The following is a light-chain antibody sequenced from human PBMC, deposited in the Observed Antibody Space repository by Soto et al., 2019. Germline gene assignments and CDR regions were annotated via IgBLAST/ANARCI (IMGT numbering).Light chain of an antibody. J-gene: IGKJ4*01. CDR2: DAF. CDR3: QQRSNGPLA. V-gene: IGKV3-11*01. Sequence: EIVLTQSPATLSLSPGQRATLSCRASQSVSRYLAWYQQKPGQAPRLVIYDAFNKAADIPARFSGSGSGTDFTLPINSLEPEDFAVYYCQQRSNGPLAFGGGTKVPSK. CDR1: QSVSRY.